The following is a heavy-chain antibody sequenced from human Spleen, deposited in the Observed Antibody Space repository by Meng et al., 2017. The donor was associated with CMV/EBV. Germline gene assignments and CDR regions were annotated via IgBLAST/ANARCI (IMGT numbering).Heavy chain of an antibody. V-gene: IGHV1-2*02. Sequence: ASVKVSCKASGYTFTGYYMHWLRQAPGQGLEWMGWVNPNSGGTNYAQNFEGRVNITRDTSINTVYMELSSLRTDDTAVYYCAKDRTSVLLGGGVRGVRALVSWGQGTLVTVSS. J-gene: IGHJ4*02. CDR3: AKDRTSVLLGGGVRGVRALVS. D-gene: IGHD3-10*01. CDR2: VNPNSGGT. CDR1: GYTFTGYY.